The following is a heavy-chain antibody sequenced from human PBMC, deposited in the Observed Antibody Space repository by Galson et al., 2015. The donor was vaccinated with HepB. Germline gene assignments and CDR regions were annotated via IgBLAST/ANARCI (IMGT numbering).Heavy chain of an antibody. CDR2: ISDDGTNK. D-gene: IGHD6-19*01. Sequence: LRLSCAASGFAFSSYAMHWVRQAPGKGLEWVAVISDDGTNKYYADSVKGRFTISRDNSKNTLYLQMNSLRAEDTAVYYCARDIASSGWYPGNYWGQGTLVTVSS. J-gene: IGHJ4*02. CDR1: GFAFSSYA. V-gene: IGHV3-30*04. CDR3: ARDIASSGWYPGNY.